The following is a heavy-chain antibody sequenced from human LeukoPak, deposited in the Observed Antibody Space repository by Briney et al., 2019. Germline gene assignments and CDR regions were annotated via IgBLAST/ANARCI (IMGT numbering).Heavy chain of an antibody. CDR2: IYAADGET. J-gene: IGHJ6*01. Sequence: ASVKISRKPSRYPFSDYYIRCLQQAPRKGLEWMGRIYAADGETTNAESFQGRVTFIADTSRNSTYMELSSLPLADRAVYFCARDHEERGRYLGLWGEGTPGFVSS. CDR1: RYPFSDYY. CDR3: ARDHEERGRYLGL. D-gene: IGHD1-26*01. V-gene: IGHV1-69-2*01.